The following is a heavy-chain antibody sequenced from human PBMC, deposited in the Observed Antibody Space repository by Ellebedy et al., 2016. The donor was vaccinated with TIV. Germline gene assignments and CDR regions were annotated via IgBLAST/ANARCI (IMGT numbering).Heavy chain of an antibody. CDR3: ARDEDYGLFDY. Sequence: GESLKISXAASGFTFSSYAMSWVRQAPGKGLEWVSAISGSGGSTYYADSVKGRFTISRDNSKNTLYLQMNSLRAEDTAVYYCARDEDYGLFDYWGQGTLVTVSS. CDR1: GFTFSSYA. V-gene: IGHV3-23*01. D-gene: IGHD4-17*01. J-gene: IGHJ4*02. CDR2: ISGSGGST.